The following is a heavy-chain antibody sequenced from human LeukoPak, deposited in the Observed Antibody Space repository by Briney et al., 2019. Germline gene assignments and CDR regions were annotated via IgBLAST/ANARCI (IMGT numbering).Heavy chain of an antibody. V-gene: IGHV3-30*18. Sequence: GGSLRLSCAASGFTFSSYGMHWVRQAPGKGLEWVAVISYDGSNKYYADSVKGRFTISRDNSKNTLYLQMNSLRAEDTAVYYCAKDFYYDTSGYYYPFDYWGQGTLVTVSS. CDR2: ISYDGSNK. CDR1: GFTFSSYG. J-gene: IGHJ4*02. CDR3: AKDFYYDTSGYYYPFDY. D-gene: IGHD3-22*01.